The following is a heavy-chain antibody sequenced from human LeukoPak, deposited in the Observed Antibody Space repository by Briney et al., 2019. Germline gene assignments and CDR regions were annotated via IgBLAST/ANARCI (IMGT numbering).Heavy chain of an antibody. CDR2: IGGSDSIV. CDR1: EFIVNDYY. CDR3: AREMVAGTFDS. J-gene: IGHJ4*02. D-gene: IGHD6-19*01. Sequence: GGSLRLSCVVSEFIVNDYYMSWIRQAPGKGLEWVADIGGSDSIVAYAASVRGRFSISRDFAKNSLYLEMNSLRAEDTAVYYCAREMVAGTFDSWGQGAPVTVSS. V-gene: IGHV3-11*01.